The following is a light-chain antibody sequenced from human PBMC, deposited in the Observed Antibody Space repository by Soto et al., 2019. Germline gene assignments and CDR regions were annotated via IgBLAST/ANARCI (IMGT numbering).Light chain of an antibody. CDR1: QSVSSN. V-gene: IGKV3D-15*01. CDR2: GAS. Sequence: EIVMTQSPATLSVSPGERATLSCRASQSVSSNLAWYQQNPGQAPRLLIYGASTRATGIPARFSGSGSGTEFTLTISSLQSEDFAVYYCQQYNNGLMYTFGQGTKLEIK. CDR3: QQYNNGLMYT. J-gene: IGKJ2*01.